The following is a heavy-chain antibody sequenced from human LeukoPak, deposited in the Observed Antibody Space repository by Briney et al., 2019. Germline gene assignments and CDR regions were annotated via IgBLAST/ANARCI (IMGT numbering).Heavy chain of an antibody. V-gene: IGHV4-34*01. Sequence: SETLSLTCGIYGGSFSDHSWNWIRQPPGKGLEWIGEIHHSGTTEYNPSLKSRVTISADRSKNQFSLKLTSVTAADTAVYYCARWGVVTQRGVHYHYSMDVWDNGTTV. D-gene: IGHD4-23*01. J-gene: IGHJ6*03. CDR3: ARWGVVTQRGVHYHYSMDV. CDR1: GGSFSDHS. CDR2: IHHSGTT.